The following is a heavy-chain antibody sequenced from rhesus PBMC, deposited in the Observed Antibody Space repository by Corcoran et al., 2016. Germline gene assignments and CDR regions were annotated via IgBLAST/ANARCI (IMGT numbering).Heavy chain of an antibody. J-gene: IGHJ4*01. CDR2: IYGGGGRP. D-gene: IGHD4-29*01. CDR1: GGSISSSNW. CDR3: ARKPFNYGSNYFDH. V-gene: IGHV4-93*02. Sequence: QVQLQESGPAVVKPSETLPLTCAVSGGSISSSNWWNWIRQPPGKGLEWIGRIYGGGGRPQYIPPLKSRVTVSIDTSKKQFSLKLSSVTAADTAVYYCARKPFNYGSNYFDHWGQGVLVTVSS.